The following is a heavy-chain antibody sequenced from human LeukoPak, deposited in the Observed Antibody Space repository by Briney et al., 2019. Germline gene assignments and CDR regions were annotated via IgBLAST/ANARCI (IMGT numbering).Heavy chain of an antibody. CDR2: INPNSGGT. Sequence: ASVKVSCKASGYTFTGYYMHWVRQAPGQGLEWMGWINPNSGGTNYAQKFQGWVTMTRDTSISTAYMELSRLRSDDTAVYYCARGPPIYYDSSGYLDYWGQGTLVTVSS. CDR3: ARGPPIYYDSSGYLDY. V-gene: IGHV1-2*04. CDR1: GYTFTGYY. J-gene: IGHJ4*02. D-gene: IGHD3-22*01.